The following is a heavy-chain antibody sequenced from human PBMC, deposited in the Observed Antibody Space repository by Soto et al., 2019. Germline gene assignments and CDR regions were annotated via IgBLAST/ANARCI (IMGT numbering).Heavy chain of an antibody. J-gene: IGHJ4*02. Sequence: EVQLVESGGGLVKPGGSLRLSCAASGFTFSNAWMSWVRQAPGKGLEWVGRIKSKTDGGTTDYAAPVKDRFTISRDDSKNTLYLQMNSLKTEDTAVYYCTTAGPRYNWNYPDYWGQGTLVTVSS. D-gene: IGHD1-20*01. V-gene: IGHV3-15*01. CDR2: IKSKTDGGTT. CDR1: GFTFSNAW. CDR3: TTAGPRYNWNYPDY.